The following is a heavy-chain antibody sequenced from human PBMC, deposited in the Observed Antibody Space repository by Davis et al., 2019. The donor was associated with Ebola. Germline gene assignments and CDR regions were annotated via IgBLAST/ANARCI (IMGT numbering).Heavy chain of an antibody. Sequence: ASVKVSCKASGYTFTGYYMHWVRQAPGQGLEWMGWINPNSGGTNYAQKFQGWVTMTRDTSISTAYMELSRLRSDDTAVYYCARFGEPRGYRGLDVWGKGTTVTVSS. J-gene: IGHJ6*04. CDR1: GYTFTGYY. CDR3: ARFGEPRGYRGLDV. D-gene: IGHD5-18*01. CDR2: INPNSGGT. V-gene: IGHV1-2*04.